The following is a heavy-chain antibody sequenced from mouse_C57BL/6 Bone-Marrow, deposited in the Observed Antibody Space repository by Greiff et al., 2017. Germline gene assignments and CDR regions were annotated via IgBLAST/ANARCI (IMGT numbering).Heavy chain of an antibody. CDR1: GYTFTSYW. V-gene: IGHV1-59*01. J-gene: IGHJ2*01. CDR3: ASGDL. Sequence: VQLQQPGAELVRPGTSVKLSCKASGYTFTSYWMHWVKQRPGQGLEWIGVIDPSDSYTNYNQKFKGKATLTVDTSSSTAYMQLSSLTSEGSAVYYCASGDLWGQGTALTVAS. D-gene: IGHD3-3*01. CDR2: IDPSDSYT.